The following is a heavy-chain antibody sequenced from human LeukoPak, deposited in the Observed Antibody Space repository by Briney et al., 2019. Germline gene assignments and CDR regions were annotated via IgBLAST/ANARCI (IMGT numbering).Heavy chain of an antibody. CDR3: VKRIQSALAAGY. V-gene: IGHV3-23*01. CDR1: GFIFSNYA. J-gene: IGHJ4*02. D-gene: IGHD5-18*01. Sequence: GGSLRLSCAASGFIFSNYALSWVRQAPGKGLEWVSDISGSGGNTYYAKSVRGRFTISRDNSKNTLYLQMNSLRAGDTAIYYCVKRIQSALAAGYWGQGALVTVSS. CDR2: ISGSGGNT.